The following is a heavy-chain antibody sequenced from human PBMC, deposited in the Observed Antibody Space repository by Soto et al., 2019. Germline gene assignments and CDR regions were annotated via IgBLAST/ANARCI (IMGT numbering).Heavy chain of an antibody. CDR1: GGSMISYR. V-gene: IGHV4-4*07. CDR3: GRESGETWDYEAS. J-gene: IGHJ5*01. CDR2: LNTYGNT. D-gene: IGHD1-7*01. Sequence: PSETLSLTCTVSGGSMISYRWSWIRQPAGKGLEWIGRLNTYGNTHYNPSLKSRVTVSVDTSRNQFFLTLRSVTAADSAVYHCGRESGETWDYEASWGHGTPVTVSS.